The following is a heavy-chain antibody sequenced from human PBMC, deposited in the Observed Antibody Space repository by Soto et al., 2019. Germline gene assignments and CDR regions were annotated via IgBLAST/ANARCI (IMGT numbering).Heavy chain of an antibody. J-gene: IGHJ4*02. CDR2: ISSSSSTI. V-gene: IGHV3-48*02. Sequence: EVQLVESGGGLVQPGGSLRLSCAASGFTFSSYSMNWVRQAPGKGLEWVSYISSSSSTIYYADSVKGRFTISRDNAKNSLYLQMNSLRDEDTAVYYCARVISPLGGARFDYWGQGNLVTVSS. D-gene: IGHD1-26*01. CDR3: ARVISPLGGARFDY. CDR1: GFTFSSYS.